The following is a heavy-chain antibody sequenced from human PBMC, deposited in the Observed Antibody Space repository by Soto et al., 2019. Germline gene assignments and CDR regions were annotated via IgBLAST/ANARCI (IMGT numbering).Heavy chain of an antibody. CDR3: ARAGITTAGTDDFYYYYGLDV. CDR2: IWYDGSNK. J-gene: IGHJ6*02. CDR1: GFIFSTYR. D-gene: IGHD6-13*01. Sequence: GGSLRLSCAASGFIFSTYRMHWVRQAPGKGLEWVAVIWYDGSNKFHADSVKGRFTISRGNSKNTLYLQMNSLRAEDTAVYYCARAGITTAGTDDFYYYYGLDVWGPGTTVTVSS. V-gene: IGHV3-33*01.